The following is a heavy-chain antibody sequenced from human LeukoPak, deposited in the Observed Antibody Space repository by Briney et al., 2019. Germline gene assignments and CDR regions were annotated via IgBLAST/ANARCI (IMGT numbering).Heavy chain of an antibody. J-gene: IGHJ4*02. Sequence: SETLSLTCTVSGGSISSSSYYWGWIRQPPGKGLEWIGSIYHSGSTYYNPSLKSRVTISVDTSKNQFSLKLSSVTAADTAVYYCARGRYYYDSSVTDYWGQGTLVTVSS. D-gene: IGHD3-22*01. CDR2: IYHSGST. V-gene: IGHV4-39*07. CDR1: GGSISSSSYY. CDR3: ARGRYYYDSSVTDY.